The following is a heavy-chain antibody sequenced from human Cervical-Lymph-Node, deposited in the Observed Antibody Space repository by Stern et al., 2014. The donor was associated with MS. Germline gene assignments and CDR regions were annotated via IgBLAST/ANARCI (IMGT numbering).Heavy chain of an antibody. CDR1: GGSINGYF. CDR2: IYYSGSS. Sequence: VQLQESGPGLVQPSETLSLTCTVSGGSINGYFWSWIRQPPGKGLEWIGSIYYSGSSKYNPSLSSRVTISLDTSKNQFSLKLNSLTAADTAMYYCARYDNSGNSRWFDPWGQGIPVIVSS. D-gene: IGHD4-23*01. CDR3: ARYDNSGNSRWFDP. V-gene: IGHV4-59*01. J-gene: IGHJ5*02.